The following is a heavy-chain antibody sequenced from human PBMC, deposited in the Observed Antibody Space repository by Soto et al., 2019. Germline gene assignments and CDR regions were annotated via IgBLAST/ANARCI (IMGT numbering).Heavy chain of an antibody. Sequence: QVQLVQSGAEVKKPGSSVKVSCKASGGTFSSYAISWVRQAPGQGLEWMGGIIPIFGTANYAQKFQGRVTITADESTGTAYRELSSLRSEDTAVYYCARDRAGSHYFDYWGQGTLVTVSS. D-gene: IGHD3-10*01. V-gene: IGHV1-69*01. CDR2: IIPIFGTA. J-gene: IGHJ4*02. CDR3: ARDRAGSHYFDY. CDR1: GGTFSSYA.